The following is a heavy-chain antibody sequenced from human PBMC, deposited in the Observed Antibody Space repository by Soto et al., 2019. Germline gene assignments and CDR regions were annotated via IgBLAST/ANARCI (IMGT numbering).Heavy chain of an antibody. CDR2: IYYSGTT. CDR3: ARTLFGWGIWFDP. Sequence: SETLSLTCAVSGYSISSSNWWGWIRRPPGKGLEWIGYIYYSGTTYYNPSLKSRVTMSVDTSKNQFSLKLSSVTAADTAVYYCARTLFGWGIWFDPWGQGTLVT. D-gene: IGHD3-10*02. CDR1: GYSISSSNW. V-gene: IGHV4-28*01. J-gene: IGHJ5*02.